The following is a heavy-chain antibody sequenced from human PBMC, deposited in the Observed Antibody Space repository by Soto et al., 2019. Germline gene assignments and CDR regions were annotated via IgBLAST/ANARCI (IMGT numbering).Heavy chain of an antibody. CDR1: GYTFTSYY. D-gene: IGHD5-12*01. CDR3: ARDKYGYNYRWYFDL. CDR2: INPSGGST. Sequence: AASVKVSCKASGYTFTSYYMHWVRQAPGQGLEWMGIINPSGGSTSYAQKFQGRVTMTRDTSTSTVYMELSSLRSEDTAVYYCARDKYGYNYRWYFDLWGRGTLVTVSS. J-gene: IGHJ2*01. V-gene: IGHV1-46*01.